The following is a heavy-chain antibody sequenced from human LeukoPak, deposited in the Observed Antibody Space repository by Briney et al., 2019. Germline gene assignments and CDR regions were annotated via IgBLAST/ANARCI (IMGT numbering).Heavy chain of an antibody. V-gene: IGHV1-46*01. Sequence: GASVRVSCKASGYTFTDDYMQWVRQAPGQGGERMGVIIPSGGSTNYAQKFQGRVTMTRDTSTTTVYMELSRLRSGDTAVYYCARERIAVAGTRDYYYGMDVWGKGTTVTVSS. CDR1: GYTFTDDY. CDR2: IIPSGGST. J-gene: IGHJ6*04. CDR3: ARERIAVAGTRDYYYGMDV. D-gene: IGHD6-19*01.